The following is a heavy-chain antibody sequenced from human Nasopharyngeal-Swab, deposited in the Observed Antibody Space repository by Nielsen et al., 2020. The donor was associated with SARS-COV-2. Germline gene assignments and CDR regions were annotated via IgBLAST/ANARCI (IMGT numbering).Heavy chain of an antibody. CDR1: GGSISSGSYY. D-gene: IGHD4-17*01. CDR3: ARGLRGVTTYYYYYYMDV. V-gene: IGHV4-61*02. Sequence: SETLSLTCTVSGGSISSGSYYWSWIRQPAGKGLEWIGRIYTSGSTNYNPSLKSRVTISVDTSKNQFSLKLSSVTAADTAVYYCARGLRGVTTYYYYYYMDVWGKGTTATVSS. J-gene: IGHJ6*03. CDR2: IYTSGST.